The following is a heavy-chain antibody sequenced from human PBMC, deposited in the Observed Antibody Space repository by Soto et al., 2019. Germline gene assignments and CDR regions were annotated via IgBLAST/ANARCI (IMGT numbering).Heavy chain of an antibody. D-gene: IGHD5-12*01. CDR3: AKEMATTPWALKGYYYYGMDV. V-gene: IGHV3-23*01. CDR2: ISGSGGST. CDR1: GFTFSSYA. J-gene: IGHJ6*02. Sequence: HPGGSLRLSCAASGFTFSSYAMSWVRQAPGKGLEWVSAISGSGGSTYYADSVKGRFTISRDNSKNTLYLQMNSLRAEDTAVYYCAKEMATTPWALKGYYYYGMDVWGQGTTVTVSS.